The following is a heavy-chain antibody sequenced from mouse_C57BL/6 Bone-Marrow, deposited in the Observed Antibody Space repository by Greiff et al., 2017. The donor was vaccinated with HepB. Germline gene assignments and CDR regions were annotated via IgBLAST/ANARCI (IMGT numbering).Heavy chain of an antibody. CDR3: AGDYYYGSSYVAY. Sequence: VQLKQSGPELVKPGASVKISCKASGYTFTDYYMNWVKQSHGKSLEWIGDINPNNGGTSYNQKFKGKATLTVDKSSSTAYMELRSLTSEDSAVYYCAGDYYYGSSYVAYWGQGTLVTVSA. J-gene: IGHJ3*01. CDR2: INPNNGGT. CDR1: GYTFTDYY. D-gene: IGHD1-1*01. V-gene: IGHV1-26*01.